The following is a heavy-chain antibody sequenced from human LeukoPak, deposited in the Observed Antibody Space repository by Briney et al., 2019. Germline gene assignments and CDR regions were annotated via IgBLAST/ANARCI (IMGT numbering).Heavy chain of an antibody. CDR2: ISAYNGNT. D-gene: IGHD4-17*01. Sequence: ASVKVSCKASGYTFTSYGISWVRQAPGQGLEWMGWISAYNGNTNYAQKLQGRVTMTTDTSTSTAYTELRSLRSDDTAVYYCARAGGDYSRGAFDIWGQGTMVTVSS. V-gene: IGHV1-18*01. J-gene: IGHJ3*02. CDR3: ARAGGDYSRGAFDI. CDR1: GYTFTSYG.